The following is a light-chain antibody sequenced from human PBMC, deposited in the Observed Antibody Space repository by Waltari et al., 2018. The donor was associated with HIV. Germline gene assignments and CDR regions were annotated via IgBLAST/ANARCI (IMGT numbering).Light chain of an antibody. CDR3: QQYYTTPYS. V-gene: IGKV4-1*01. CDR2: CAS. CDR1: QGILFNSNTNNY. J-gene: IGKJ2*01. Sequence: DIVMTQSPDSLTVSLGERATINCKSSQGILFNSNTNNYLPWYHQRPGQSPRLLIYCASPRGAGVPVRVSGAGSGTNFSLTISNLQPEDVAVYYCQQYYTTPYSFGQGSRLEI.